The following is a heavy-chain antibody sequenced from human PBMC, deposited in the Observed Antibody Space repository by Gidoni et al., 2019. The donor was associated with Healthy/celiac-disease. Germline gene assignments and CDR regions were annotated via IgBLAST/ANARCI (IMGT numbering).Heavy chain of an antibody. CDR3: ARVGRIAAAGPNDY. CDR1: DYTFTNYY. CDR2: INPSGGST. D-gene: IGHD6-13*01. Sequence: QVQLVQSGAEVKKPGASLKFSCTASDYTFTNYYMHWVRQAPGQGLEWMGIINPSGGSTSYAQKFQGRVTMTRDTSTSTVYMELSSLRSEDTAVYYCARVGRIAAAGPNDYWGQGTLVTVSS. J-gene: IGHJ4*02. V-gene: IGHV1-46*03.